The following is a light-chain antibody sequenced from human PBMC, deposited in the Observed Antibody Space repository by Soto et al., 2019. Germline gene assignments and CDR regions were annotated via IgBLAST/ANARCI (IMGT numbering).Light chain of an antibody. J-gene: IGKJ1*01. CDR2: DAS. V-gene: IGKV3-11*01. CDR1: QSVGSL. CDR3: QQRTTSPWT. Sequence: EIVLTQSPATLSLSPGDRATLSCRASQSVGSLLLWYQQKPGQAPTALIYDASVRATGIPARFSGSGSGTDFTLTISSLEPEDFAVYYCQQRTTSPWTFGQGTRVEIK.